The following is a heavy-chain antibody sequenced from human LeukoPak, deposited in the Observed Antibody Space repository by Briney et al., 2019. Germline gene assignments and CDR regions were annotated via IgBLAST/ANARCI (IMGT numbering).Heavy chain of an antibody. CDR1: GFTFSSYA. V-gene: IGHV3-23*01. D-gene: IGHD2-2*01. J-gene: IGHJ4*02. CDR2: ISGSGGST. CDR3: AKFPLGYCSSTSCYVDDSEY. Sequence: GGSLRLSCAASGFTFSSYAMSWVRHAPGKGLEWVSAISGSGGSTYYADSVKGRFTVSRDNCKDTLYLQMNSLRAEDTPVYHRAKFPLGYCSSTSCYVDDSEYWGQGTLVTVSS.